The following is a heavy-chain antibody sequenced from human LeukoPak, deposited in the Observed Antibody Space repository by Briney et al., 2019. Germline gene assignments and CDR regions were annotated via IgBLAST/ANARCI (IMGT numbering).Heavy chain of an antibody. CDR1: GFTVSRNY. J-gene: IGHJ4*02. CDR3: AREVGATYIDY. Sequence: PGGSLRLSCAASGFTVSRNYMSWVRQAPGKGLEWVSVIYSGGSTYYADSVKGRFTIPRDNSKNTLYLQMNSLRAEDTAVYYCAREVGATYIDYWGQGTLVTVSS. CDR2: IYSGGST. V-gene: IGHV3-53*01. D-gene: IGHD1-26*01.